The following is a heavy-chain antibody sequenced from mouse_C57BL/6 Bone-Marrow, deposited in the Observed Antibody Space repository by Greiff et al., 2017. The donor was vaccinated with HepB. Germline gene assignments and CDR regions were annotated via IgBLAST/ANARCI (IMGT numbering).Heavy chain of an antibody. J-gene: IGHJ2*01. Sequence: VQLQESGAELARPGASVKLSCKASGYTFTSYGISWVKQRTGQGLEWIGEIYPRSGNTYYNEKFKGKATLTADKSSSTAYMELRSLTSEDSAVYFCARQGGGYYFDYWGQGTTLTVSS. CDR3: ARQGGGYYFDY. CDR1: GYTFTSYG. V-gene: IGHV1-81*01. D-gene: IGHD1-1*02. CDR2: IYPRSGNT.